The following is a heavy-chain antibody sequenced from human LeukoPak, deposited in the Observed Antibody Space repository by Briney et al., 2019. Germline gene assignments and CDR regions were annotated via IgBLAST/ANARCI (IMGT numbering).Heavy chain of an antibody. J-gene: IGHJ4*02. CDR1: GYTFTGYY. Sequence: ASVKVSCKASGYTFTGYYMHWVRQATGQGLEWMGWINPNSGNRGYARKFQGRVTITRDTSISTVYMELSSLRSDDTAVYYCARLYCSGGSCFSVFDYWGQGTLVTVSS. V-gene: IGHV1-8*03. D-gene: IGHD2-15*01. CDR2: INPNSGNR. CDR3: ARLYCSGGSCFSVFDY.